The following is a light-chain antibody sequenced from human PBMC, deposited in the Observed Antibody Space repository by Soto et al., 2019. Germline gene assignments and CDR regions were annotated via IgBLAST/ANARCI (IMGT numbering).Light chain of an antibody. CDR2: GNN. CDR3: QSYDSSLSGSI. V-gene: IGLV1-40*01. J-gene: IGLJ2*01. CDR1: MSNIGTGFD. Sequence: QSVLTQPPSVSGAPGQKITISCTGTMSNIGTGFDVHWYQQLPGKAPKLVIYGNNLRPAGVPDRFSGSKSGTSASLAITGLQAEDEADYFCQSYDSSLSGSIFGGGTQLTVL.